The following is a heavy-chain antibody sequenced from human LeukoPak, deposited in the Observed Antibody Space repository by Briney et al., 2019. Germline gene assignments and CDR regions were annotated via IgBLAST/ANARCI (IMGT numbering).Heavy chain of an antibody. V-gene: IGHV1-46*01. J-gene: IGHJ5*02. CDR1: GYTFTSYY. CDR2: INPSGGST. CDR3: ARRGATVWFDP. Sequence: ASVKVSCKASGYTFTSYYMHWVRQAPGQGLEWMGIINPSGGSTSYAQKFQGRVTMTRNTSTSTVYMELSSLRSEDTAVYYCARRGATVWFDPWGQGTLVTVSS. D-gene: IGHD1-26*01.